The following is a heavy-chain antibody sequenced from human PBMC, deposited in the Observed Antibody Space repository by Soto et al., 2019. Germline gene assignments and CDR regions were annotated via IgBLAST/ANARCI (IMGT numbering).Heavy chain of an antibody. CDR1: GDSVSSNSAA. D-gene: IGHD3-3*01. J-gene: IGHJ6*02. Sequence: SPTLSLTCAISGDSVSSNSAAWNWIRQSPSRGLEWLGRTYYRSKWYNDYAVSVKSRITINPDTSKNQFSLQLNSVTPEDTAVYYCARDLGYDFWSGTYYGMDVWGQGTTVTVSS. CDR2: TYYRSKWYN. CDR3: ARDLGYDFWSGTYYGMDV. V-gene: IGHV6-1*01.